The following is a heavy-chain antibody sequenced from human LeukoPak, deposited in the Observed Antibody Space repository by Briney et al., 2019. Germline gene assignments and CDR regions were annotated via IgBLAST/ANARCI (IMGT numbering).Heavy chain of an antibody. CDR1: GFTFSSCT. J-gene: IGHJ4*02. Sequence: GGSLRLSCAASGFTFSSCTMNWVRQAPEKGLEWVSAIISSSGNIYYAESVKGRFTISRDNAKNSLYLQMNSLRAEDTAVYYCARGAYYDILPGYYFDYWGQGTLVTVSS. D-gene: IGHD3-9*01. CDR3: ARGAYYDILPGYYFDY. V-gene: IGHV3-21*01. CDR2: IISSSGNI.